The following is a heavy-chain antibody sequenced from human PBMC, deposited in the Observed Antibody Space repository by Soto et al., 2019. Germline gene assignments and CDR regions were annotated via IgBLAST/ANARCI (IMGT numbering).Heavy chain of an antibody. CDR1: GFSFSSYS. CDR2: ISGSGGTT. CDR3: AKTANGWFSAFDI. V-gene: IGHV3-23*01. Sequence: EVQLLESGGGLVQPGGSLRLSCAASGFSFSSYSMSWVRQAPGKGLAWVSAISGSGGTTYYADSVKGRFTFSRDNAKNTLYLQMNSPRAEDTAVYYCAKTANGWFSAFDIWGQGTMVTVSS. J-gene: IGHJ3*02. D-gene: IGHD6-19*01.